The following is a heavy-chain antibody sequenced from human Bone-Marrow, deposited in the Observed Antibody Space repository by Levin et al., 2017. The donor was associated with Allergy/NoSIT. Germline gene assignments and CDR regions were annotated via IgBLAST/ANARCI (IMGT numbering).Heavy chain of an antibody. V-gene: IGHV3-23*01. CDR2: ISGGGDKT. CDR3: AKDREYYDLLTGYDYYYYMDV. J-gene: IGHJ6*03. Sequence: GGSLRLSCVASGLTFSSYAMSWVRQAPGQGLEWVSGISGGGDKTYYADSVRGRFAISRDNSKNTLYLQMTSLRAEDTAIYFCAKDREYYDLLTGYDYYYYMDVWGKGTTVTVSS. CDR1: GLTFSSYA. D-gene: IGHD3-9*01.